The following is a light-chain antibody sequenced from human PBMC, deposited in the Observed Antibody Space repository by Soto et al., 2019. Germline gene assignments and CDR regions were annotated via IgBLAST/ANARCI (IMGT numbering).Light chain of an antibody. CDR2: GAS. J-gene: IGKJ5*01. V-gene: IGKV3-15*01. Sequence: EIVMTQSPATLLAPPVERATLSCTASQSVSSKLAWYQQKPGQAPRLLIYGASTRATGIPARFSGSGSGTEFTLTISSLQSEDFAVYYCQQYNNWPPITFGQGTRLEIK. CDR3: QQYNNWPPIT. CDR1: QSVSSK.